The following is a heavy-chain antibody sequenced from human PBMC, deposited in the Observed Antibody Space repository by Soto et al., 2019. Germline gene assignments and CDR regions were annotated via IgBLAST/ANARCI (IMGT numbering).Heavy chain of an antibody. Sequence: EVQLVESGGGLVQPGGSLRLSCAASGFTVSSNYMSWVRQAPGKGLEWVSVIYSGGSTYYADSVKGRFTISRDNSENTLYLQMNSLRAEDTAVYYCARDLGLSSYYYMDVWGKGTTVTVSS. CDR1: GFTVSSNY. J-gene: IGHJ6*03. CDR3: ARDLGLSSYYYMDV. D-gene: IGHD3-10*01. V-gene: IGHV3-66*01. CDR2: IYSGGST.